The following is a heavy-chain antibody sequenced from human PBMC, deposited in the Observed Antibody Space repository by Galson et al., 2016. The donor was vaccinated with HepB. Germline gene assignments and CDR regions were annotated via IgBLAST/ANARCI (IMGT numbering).Heavy chain of an antibody. CDR2: IYPGDSDP. CDR1: GYSFSSYW. J-gene: IGHJ4*02. D-gene: IGHD4-17*01. Sequence: QSGAEVKNPGKSLKTSCKGSGYSFSSYWIGWVRQMPGKGLEWMGIIYPGDSDPRYSPSFQGQVTISADKSIRTAYLQWNSLKASDTAMYYCARSGGYGDHGTDFDYWGQGTLVKVSS. V-gene: IGHV5-51*01. CDR3: ARSGGYGDHGTDFDY.